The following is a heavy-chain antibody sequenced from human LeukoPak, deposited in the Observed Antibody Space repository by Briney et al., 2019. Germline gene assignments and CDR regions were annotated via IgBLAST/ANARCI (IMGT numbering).Heavy chain of an antibody. CDR2: IYYSGST. V-gene: IGHV4-39*01. CDR3: ARHRRGGYGGNSGVDY. J-gene: IGHJ4*02. Sequence: SETLSLTCTVSGGSISSSSYYWGWIRQPPGKGLEWIGSIYYSGSTYYNPSLKSRVTISVDTSKNQFSLKLSSVTAADTAVYYCARHRRGGYGGNSGVDYWGQGTLVTVSS. D-gene: IGHD4-23*01. CDR1: GGSISSSSYY.